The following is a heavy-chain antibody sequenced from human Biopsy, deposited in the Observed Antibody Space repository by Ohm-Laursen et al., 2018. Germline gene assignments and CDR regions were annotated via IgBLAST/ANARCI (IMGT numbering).Heavy chain of an antibody. D-gene: IGHD2/OR15-2a*01. V-gene: IGHV4-39*07. CDR3: ARATNSTGWPYYYFYGMDV. CDR2: IFYRGST. Sequence: SQTLSLTCTVSGGSISNNNYYWGWIRQPPGKGLEWIGSIFYRGSTHYKPSLKSRVTISVDTSKNQFSLKLNSVTAADTAVYYCARATNSTGWPYYYFYGMDVWGQGTTVTVSS. CDR1: GGSISNNNYY. J-gene: IGHJ6*02.